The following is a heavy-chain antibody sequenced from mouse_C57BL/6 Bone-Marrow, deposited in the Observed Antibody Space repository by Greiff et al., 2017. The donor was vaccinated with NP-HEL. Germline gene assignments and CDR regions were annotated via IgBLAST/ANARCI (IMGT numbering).Heavy chain of an antibody. J-gene: IGHJ3*01. CDR3: ARGWFFFAY. CDR1: GFTFSDYG. V-gene: IGHV5-17*01. CDR2: ISSGSSTI. D-gene: IGHD1-1*02. Sequence: EVMLVESGGGLVKPGGSLKLSCAASGFTFSDYGMHWVRQAPEKGLEWVAYISSGSSTIYYADTVKGRFTISRDNAKNPLFLQLASLRSEDTAMSYCARGWFFFAYWGQGTLVTVSA.